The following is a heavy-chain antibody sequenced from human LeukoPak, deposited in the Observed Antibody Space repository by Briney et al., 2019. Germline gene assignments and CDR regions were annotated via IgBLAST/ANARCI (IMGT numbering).Heavy chain of an antibody. Sequence: ASVKVSCKASGYTFTSYDINWVRQATGQGLEWMGWMNPNSGNTGYAQKLQGRVTMTTDTSTSTAYMELRSLRSDDTAVYYCARDRGSIVGARHYYYYMDVWGKGTTVTVSS. V-gene: IGHV1-8*02. J-gene: IGHJ6*03. CDR1: GYTFTSYD. D-gene: IGHD1-26*01. CDR3: ARDRGSIVGARHYYYYMDV. CDR2: MNPNSGNT.